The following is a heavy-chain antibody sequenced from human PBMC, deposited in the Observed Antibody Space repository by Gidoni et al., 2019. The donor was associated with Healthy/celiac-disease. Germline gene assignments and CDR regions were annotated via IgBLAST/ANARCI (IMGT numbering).Heavy chain of an antibody. CDR1: GCSISSGGYY. Sequence: QVQLQESGPGLVKPSQTLSLPCTFSGCSISSGGYYWSWIRQHPGKGLEWIGYIYYSGSTYYNPSLKSRVTISVDTSKNQFSLKLSSVTAADTAVYDCARFLLRVRGGEGYFDYWGQGTLVTVSS. V-gene: IGHV4-31*03. CDR2: IYYSGST. J-gene: IGHJ4*02. D-gene: IGHD3-10*01. CDR3: ARFLLRVRGGEGYFDY.